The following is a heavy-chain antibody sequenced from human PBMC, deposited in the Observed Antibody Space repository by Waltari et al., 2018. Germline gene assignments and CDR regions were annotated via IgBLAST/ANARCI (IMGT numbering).Heavy chain of an antibody. Sequence: QVLLVESGGGVVQPGGSLRLSGVASRFTFSKYGMHWVRQAPGKGMEGGSVIWKYGKYKDYADSVKGRLTISRDNSKDTLFLQMNSLRAEDTAVYYCARSNYGDSKGNDALDIWGQGTRVTVSS. CDR1: RFTFSKYG. J-gene: IGHJ3*02. CDR3: ARSNYGDSKGNDALDI. CDR2: IWKYGKYK. D-gene: IGHD4-17*01. V-gene: IGHV3-33*01.